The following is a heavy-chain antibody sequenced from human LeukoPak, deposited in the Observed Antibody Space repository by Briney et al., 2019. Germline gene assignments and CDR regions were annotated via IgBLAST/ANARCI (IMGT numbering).Heavy chain of an antibody. Sequence: ESGPTLVNPTETLTLTCTVSGFSLSTARMGVSWIRQPPGKALEWLAHIFSNDEKSYSTSLKSRLTISKDTSKSQVVLTMTNMDPVDTATYYCARIREDYDILTGYSSGDFDYWGQGTLVTVSS. CDR1: GFSLSTARMG. CDR2: IFSNDEK. V-gene: IGHV2-26*01. J-gene: IGHJ4*02. CDR3: ARIREDYDILTGYSSGDFDY. D-gene: IGHD3-9*01.